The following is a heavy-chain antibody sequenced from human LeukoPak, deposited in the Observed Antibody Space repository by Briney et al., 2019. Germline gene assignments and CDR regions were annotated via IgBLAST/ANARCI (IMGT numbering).Heavy chain of an antibody. V-gene: IGHV3-53*01. CDR2: IYSGGST. CDR1: GFTFSSYG. CDR3: ARDPYYYDSSGYYR. D-gene: IGHD3-22*01. J-gene: IGHJ5*02. Sequence: GGSLRLSCAASGFTFSSYGMHWVRQAPGKGLEWVSVIYSGGSTYYADSVKGRFTISRDNSKNTLYLQMNSLRAEDTAVYYCARDPYYYDSSGYYRWGQGTLVTVSS.